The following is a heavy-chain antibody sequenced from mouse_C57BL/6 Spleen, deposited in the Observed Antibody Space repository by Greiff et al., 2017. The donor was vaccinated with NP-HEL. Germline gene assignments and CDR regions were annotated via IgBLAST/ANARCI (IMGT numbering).Heavy chain of an antibody. CDR3: ARNDDYDVGFAY. CDR2: IDPSDSYT. V-gene: IGHV1-50*01. CDR1: GYTFTSYW. J-gene: IGHJ3*01. Sequence: QVQLQQPGAELVKPGASVKLSCKASGYTFTSYWMQWVKQRPGQGLEWIGEIDPSDSYTNYNQKFKGKATLTVDPSSSTAYMQLSSLTSEDSAVYYCARNDDYDVGFAYWGQGTLVTVSA. D-gene: IGHD2-4*01.